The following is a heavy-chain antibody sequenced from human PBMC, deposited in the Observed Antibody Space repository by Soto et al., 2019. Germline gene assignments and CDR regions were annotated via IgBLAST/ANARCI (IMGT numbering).Heavy chain of an antibody. D-gene: IGHD7-27*01. CDR1: GYTFTGYY. CDR3: AREEQTGANYYLDY. J-gene: IGHJ4*02. V-gene: IGHV1-2*02. CDR2: ISPHSGGP. Sequence: GASVKVSCKASGYTFTGYYIHWVRQAPGQGLEWMGSISPHSGGPNYAQRFQGRVTMTRDTFMTTVYMEMSGLTSDDTAVYYCAREEQTGANYYLDYWGQGTLVTVSS.